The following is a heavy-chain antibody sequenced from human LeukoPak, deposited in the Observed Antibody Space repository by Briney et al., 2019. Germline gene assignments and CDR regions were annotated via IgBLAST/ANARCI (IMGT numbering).Heavy chain of an antibody. CDR2: ISGSGGST. CDR3: AKWVTMVRGVTGESAFDI. Sequence: GGSLRLSCAASGFTFSSYSMNWVRQAPGKGLEWVSAISGSGGSTYYADSVKGRFTISRDNSKNTLYLQMNSLRAEDTAVYYCAKWVTMVRGVTGESAFDIWGQGTMVTVSS. D-gene: IGHD3-10*01. CDR1: GFTFSSYS. V-gene: IGHV3-23*01. J-gene: IGHJ3*02.